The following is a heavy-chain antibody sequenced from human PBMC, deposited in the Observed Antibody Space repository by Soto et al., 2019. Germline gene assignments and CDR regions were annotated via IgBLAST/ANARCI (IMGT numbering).Heavy chain of an antibody. V-gene: IGHV6-1*01. CDR3: ARSYYDFWSGYHYYYYGMDV. J-gene: IGHJ6*02. CDR2: TYYRSKWYN. CDR1: GDIVAINSAG. D-gene: IGHD3-3*01. Sequence: SQTLSLTCAISGDIVAINSAGWNLIRQSPSRGLEWLGRTYYRSKWYNDYAVSVKSRITINPDTSKNQFSLQLNSVTPEDTAVYYCARSYYDFWSGYHYYYYGMDVWGQVTTVIVSS.